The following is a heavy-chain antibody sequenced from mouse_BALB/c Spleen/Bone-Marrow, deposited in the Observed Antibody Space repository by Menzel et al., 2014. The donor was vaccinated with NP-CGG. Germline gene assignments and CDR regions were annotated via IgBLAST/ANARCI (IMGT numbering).Heavy chain of an antibody. CDR2: IDPANGNS. CDR3: ARSHRYTWFAY. CDR1: GFNIKDTY. J-gene: IGHJ3*01. D-gene: IGHD2-14*01. V-gene: IGHV14-3*02. Sequence: DVQLQESGAELVKPGASVKLSCTGSGFNIKDTYMHWVKQRPEQGLEWIGRIDPANGNSKYDPKFQGKATITADTSSNTAYLQLGSLTSEDTAVYYCARSHRYTWFAYWGQGTLVTVSA.